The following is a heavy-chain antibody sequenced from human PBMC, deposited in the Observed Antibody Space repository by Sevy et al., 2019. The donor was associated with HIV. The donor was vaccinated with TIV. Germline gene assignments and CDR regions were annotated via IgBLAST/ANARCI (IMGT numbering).Heavy chain of an antibody. V-gene: IGHV3-74*01. CDR2: INSDGSSP. D-gene: IGHD6-13*01. CDR1: GFTFSSYW. Sequence: GGSLRLSCAASGFTFSSYWMHWVRQAPGKGLVWVSRINSDGSSPSYADSVKGRFTISRDNAKNTLYLQMNSLRAEDTAVYYCARTVAAAGTRYYGMDVWGQGTTVTVSS. CDR3: ARTVAAAGTRYYGMDV. J-gene: IGHJ6*02.